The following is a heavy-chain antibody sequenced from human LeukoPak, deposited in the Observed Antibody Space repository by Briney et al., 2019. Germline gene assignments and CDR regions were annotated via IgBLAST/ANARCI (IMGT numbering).Heavy chain of an antibody. CDR2: IYIGGST. CDR3: ARGRVEQWFGELYFDY. Sequence: GGSLRLSCAASGFTVSSTYMSWVRQAPGKGLEWVSVIYIGGSTYYADSVKGRFTISRDNSKNALYLQMNSLRVDDTAVYYCARGRVEQWFGELYFDYWGQGTLVTVSS. CDR1: GFTVSSTY. J-gene: IGHJ4*02. D-gene: IGHD3-10*01. V-gene: IGHV3-53*01.